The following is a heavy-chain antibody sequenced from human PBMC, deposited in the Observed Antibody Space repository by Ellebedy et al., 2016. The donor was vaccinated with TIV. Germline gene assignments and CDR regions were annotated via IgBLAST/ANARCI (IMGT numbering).Heavy chain of an antibody. Sequence: AASVKVSCKASGYTFSSYYISWVRQAPGQGLEWMGWISPNSGGISYAQKFQGRVTMTRDTSISTAYIELSRLRSDETAVYYCAREYSTEYDSGSDFWGQGTLVTVSS. V-gene: IGHV1-2*02. CDR3: AREYSTEYDSGSDF. D-gene: IGHD3-10*01. J-gene: IGHJ4*02. CDR1: GYTFSSYY. CDR2: ISPNSGGI.